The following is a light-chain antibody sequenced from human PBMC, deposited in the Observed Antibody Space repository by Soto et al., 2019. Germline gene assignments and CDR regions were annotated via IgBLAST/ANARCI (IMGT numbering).Light chain of an antibody. CDR3: KQRSNWPT. CDR1: QSVSSY. J-gene: IGKJ3*01. V-gene: IGKV3-11*01. Sequence: VWTQAPAGRALPPGERATLSVWASQSVSSYLAWYQKKPGQAPRLLIYDATNRAAGIPARFSGNGFGTDFILAISSLEREEFAVYYCKQRSNWPTFGPGTKVDIK. CDR2: DAT.